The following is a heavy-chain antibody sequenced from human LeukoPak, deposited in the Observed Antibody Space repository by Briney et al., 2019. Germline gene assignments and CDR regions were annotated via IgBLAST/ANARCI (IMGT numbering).Heavy chain of an antibody. V-gene: IGHV3-21*01. CDR1: GFIFNSHS. CDR3: ARSSGWYHRGPDYYYYYMGV. CDR2: ISSTSSYI. J-gene: IGHJ6*03. Sequence: GGSLRLSCAASGFIFNSHSMNWVRQAPGKGLEWVSSISSTSSYIYYADSVKSRFTISRDNAKNSLYLQMNSLRAEDTAVYYCARSSGWYHRGPDYYYYYMGVWGKGTTVTVS. D-gene: IGHD6-19*01.